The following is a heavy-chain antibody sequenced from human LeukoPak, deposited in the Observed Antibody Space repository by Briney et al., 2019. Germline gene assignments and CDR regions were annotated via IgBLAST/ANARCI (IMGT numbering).Heavy chain of an antibody. CDR3: ARDTYYYDSSGYSRYDWFDP. D-gene: IGHD3-22*01. Sequence: SETLSLTCTVSGGSISSYYWSWIRQPPGKGLERIGYIYYSGSTNYNPSLKSRVTISVDTSKNQFSLKLSSVTAADTAVYYCARDTYYYDSSGYSRYDWFDPWGQGTLVTVSS. CDR2: IYYSGST. CDR1: GGSISSYY. V-gene: IGHV4-59*01. J-gene: IGHJ5*02.